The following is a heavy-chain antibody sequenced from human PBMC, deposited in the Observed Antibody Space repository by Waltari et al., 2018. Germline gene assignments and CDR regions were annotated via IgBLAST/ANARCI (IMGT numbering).Heavy chain of an antibody. J-gene: IGHJ6*03. Sequence: QVQLQGSGPGLVKPSETLSLTCTVTGGSISNYYLSWIRQHAGRGLEWIGGVRTRWFTNYNPSLESRLTMSLDTSKNQFSLKLSSVTAADTAMYYCSRDTAGSGYMDVWGKGTTVTVSS. CDR3: SRDTAGSGYMDV. V-gene: IGHV4-4*07. CDR1: GGSISNYY. CDR2: VRTRWFT.